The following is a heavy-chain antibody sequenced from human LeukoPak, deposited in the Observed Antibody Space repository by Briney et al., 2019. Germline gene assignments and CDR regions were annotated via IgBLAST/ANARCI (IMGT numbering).Heavy chain of an antibody. CDR2: IIPILGIA. CDR1: GGTFSSYT. J-gene: IGHJ4*02. V-gene: IGHV1-69*02. D-gene: IGHD2-21*02. CDR3: ATKGYCGGDCHFDY. Sequence: ASVKVSCKASGGTFSSYTISWVRQAPGQGLEWMGRIIPILGIANYARKFQGRVTITADKSTSTAYMELSSLRSEDTAVYYCATKGYCGGDCHFDYWGQGTLVTVSS.